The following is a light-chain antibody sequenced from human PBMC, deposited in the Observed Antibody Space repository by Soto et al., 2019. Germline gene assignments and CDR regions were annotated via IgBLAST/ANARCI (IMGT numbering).Light chain of an antibody. CDR1: QSVGRW. J-gene: IGKJ3*01. V-gene: IGKV1-5*01. CDR3: QEYTCWT. Sequence: DVQMTQSPSTLSASVGDRVTITCRASQSVGRWLAWYQQTPGKAPKLLIYDASSLESGVPSRFRGSGSGTEFTLTISSLQPDDFATYYCQEYTCWTFGPGTKVDLK. CDR2: DAS.